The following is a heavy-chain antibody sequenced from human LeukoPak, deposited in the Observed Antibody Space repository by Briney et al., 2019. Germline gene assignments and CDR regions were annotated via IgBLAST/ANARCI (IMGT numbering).Heavy chain of an antibody. V-gene: IGHV3-23*01. CDR3: TKSSGKSFPSSRVFDF. D-gene: IGHD6-13*01. CDR2: VGENTDT. CDR1: GFTFSSYA. J-gene: IGHJ4*02. Sequence: PGGSLRLSCAASGFTFSSYAFSWVRRTPGKGLEWVSIVGENTDTHYADSVKGRFTISRDDSNNALYLQMNSLRAEDTATYFCTKSSGKSFPSSRVFDFWGQGTLVTVSS.